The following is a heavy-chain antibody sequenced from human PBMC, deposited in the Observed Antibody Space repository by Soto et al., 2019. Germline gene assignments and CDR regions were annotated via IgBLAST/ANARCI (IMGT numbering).Heavy chain of an antibody. V-gene: IGHV4-34*01. CDR1: GGSFSGYY. CDR2: INHSGST. J-gene: IGHJ4*02. CDR3: ARGLNIVGATNFDY. D-gene: IGHD1-26*01. Sequence: QVQLQQWGAGLLKPSETLSLTCAVYGGSFSGYYWSWIRQPPGKGLEWIGEINHSGSTNYNPSLKSRVTITVDTSKNQFSLKLSSVSAADMAVYYCARGLNIVGATNFDYWGQGTQVTVSS.